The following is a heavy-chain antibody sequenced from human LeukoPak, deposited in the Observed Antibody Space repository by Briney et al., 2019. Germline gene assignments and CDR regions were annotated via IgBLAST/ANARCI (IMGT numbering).Heavy chain of an antibody. CDR1: GYTFTGYY. D-gene: IGHD6-6*01. V-gene: IGHV1-2*06. CDR3: ARDGAYSSSSIYYYYMDV. J-gene: IGHJ6*03. Sequence: ASVKVSCKASGYTFTGYYMHWVRQAPGQGLEWMGRINPNSGGTNYAQKFQGRVTITTDESTSTAYMELSSLRSEDTAVYYCARDGAYSSSSIYYYYMDVWGQRDHGHRLL. CDR2: INPNSGGT.